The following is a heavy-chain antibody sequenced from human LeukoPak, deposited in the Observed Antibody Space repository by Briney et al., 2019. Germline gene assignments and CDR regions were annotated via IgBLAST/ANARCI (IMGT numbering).Heavy chain of an antibody. Sequence: ESGPALVKPTQTLTLTCTFSGFSLSTGGMCVSWIRQPPGKGLEWIGYIHFSGRTQYNPSLKSRLSISVDTSKNHFSLKLSSVTAADTAIYYCARVLDSGYSDYWGQGTLVTVSS. CDR1: GFSLSTGGMC. V-gene: IGHV4-61*03. CDR3: ARVLDSGYSDY. J-gene: IGHJ4*02. CDR2: IHFSGRT. D-gene: IGHD1-26*01.